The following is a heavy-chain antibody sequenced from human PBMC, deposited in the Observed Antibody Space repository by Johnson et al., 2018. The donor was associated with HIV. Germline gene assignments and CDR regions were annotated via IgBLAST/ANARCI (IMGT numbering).Heavy chain of an antibody. CDR1: GFRLDDYA. V-gene: IGHV3-23*04. Sequence: VQLVESGGGVVRPGGSLRLSCEGSGFRLDDYAMRWVRQAPGKGLEWVSAISGSGISQHYADSVKGQFTISRDNSKNTLYLQMNSLRAEDKAVYYCARDPDLDAFDIWGQGTMVTVSS. CDR2: ISGSGISQ. CDR3: ARDPDLDAFDI. D-gene: IGHD1-14*01. J-gene: IGHJ3*02.